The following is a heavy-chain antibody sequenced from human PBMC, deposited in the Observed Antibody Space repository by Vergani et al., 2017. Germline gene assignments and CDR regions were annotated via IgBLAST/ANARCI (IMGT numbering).Heavy chain of an antibody. Sequence: EVELVQSGPEMRKPGESLKISCKGSEYSFGNYWIGWVRQMPGKGLEWMGIIYPADSDTRYSPSFQGQVTISADKSISTAFLQWDSLKASDTALYYCARRPLGGNSVFGFDYWGQGTLVTVSS. CDR2: IYPADSDT. CDR1: EYSFGNYW. J-gene: IGHJ4*02. V-gene: IGHV5-51*03. D-gene: IGHD4-23*01. CDR3: ARRPLGGNSVFGFDY.